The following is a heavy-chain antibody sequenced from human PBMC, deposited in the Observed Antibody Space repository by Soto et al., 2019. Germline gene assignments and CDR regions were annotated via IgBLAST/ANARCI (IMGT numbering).Heavy chain of an antibody. CDR2: ISSSSSTI. CDR1: GFTFSSYS. CDR3: ASAYYDFWSGYTRPSYYYGMDV. Sequence: GGSLRLSCAASGFTFSSYSMNWVRQAPGKGLEWVSYISSSSSTIYYADSVKGRFTISRDNAKNSLYLQMNSLRDEDTAVYYCASAYYDFWSGYTRPSYYYGMDVWGQGTTVTVSS. J-gene: IGHJ6*02. V-gene: IGHV3-48*02. D-gene: IGHD3-3*01.